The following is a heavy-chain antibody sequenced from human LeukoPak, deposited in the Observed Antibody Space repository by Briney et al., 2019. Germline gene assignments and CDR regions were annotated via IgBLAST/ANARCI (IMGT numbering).Heavy chain of an antibody. CDR3: ARKGAAQDY. J-gene: IGHJ4*02. CDR1: GFTVSTNY. CDR2: LYSGGGA. D-gene: IGHD1-26*01. V-gene: IGHV3-53*01. Sequence: PGGSLRLSCAASGFTVSTNYMSWVRQAPGKGLECVSVLYSGGGAYYADSVKGRFTISRDSSKNTLYLQMDSLRAEDTAVYYCARKGAAQDYWGQGTLVTVSS.